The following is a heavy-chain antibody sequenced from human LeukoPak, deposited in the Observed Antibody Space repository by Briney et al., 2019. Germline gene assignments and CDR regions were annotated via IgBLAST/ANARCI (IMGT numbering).Heavy chain of an antibody. V-gene: IGHV3-23*01. D-gene: IGHD1-26*01. CDR1: GFTFSNYG. CDR2: ISNNSGNT. Sequence: GGSLRLSCAASGFTFSNYGMSWVRQAPGKGLEWVSGISNNSGNTYYADSVKGRFTISRDNSKNTLSLQMNSLRAEDTAVYYCARDKGGGEWELEEPSRFDYWGQGTLVTVSS. CDR3: ARDKGGGEWELEEPSRFDY. J-gene: IGHJ4*02.